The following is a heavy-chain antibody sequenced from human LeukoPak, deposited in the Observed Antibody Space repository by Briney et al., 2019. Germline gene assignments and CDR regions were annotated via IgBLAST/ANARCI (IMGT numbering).Heavy chain of an antibody. D-gene: IGHD3-10*01. CDR1: IGSISSGDYY. Sequence: PSETLSLTCTVSIGSISSGDYYWGWVRQPPGEGLEWIASINYSGTTFYNPSLKSRVTISVDTSENQFSLKLSSVTAADTALYYCARRRSGKNWFDPWGQGTLVTVSS. V-gene: IGHV4-39*01. J-gene: IGHJ5*02. CDR3: ARRRSGKNWFDP. CDR2: INYSGTT.